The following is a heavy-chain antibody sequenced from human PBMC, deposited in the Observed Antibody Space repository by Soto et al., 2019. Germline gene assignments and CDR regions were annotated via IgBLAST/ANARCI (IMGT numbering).Heavy chain of an antibody. V-gene: IGHV3-21*02. Sequence: EVQLVESGGGLVKPGGSLRLSCAASGFTFTNHNMNWVRQAPGKGLEWVSSISSSSSFRNYADSVKGRFSISRDNDKNLVYLQMDSLRAEDTAVHYCARDPPLSVLVVVATDDFWGQGTLVTVSS. D-gene: IGHD2-21*01. CDR3: ARDPPLSVLVVVATDDF. J-gene: IGHJ4*02. CDR1: GFTFTNHN. CDR2: ISSSSSFR.